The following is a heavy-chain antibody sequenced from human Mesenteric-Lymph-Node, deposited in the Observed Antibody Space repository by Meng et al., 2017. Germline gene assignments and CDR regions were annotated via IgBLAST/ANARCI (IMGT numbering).Heavy chain of an antibody. V-gene: IGHV4-39*01. D-gene: IGHD5-12*01. CDR2: IYYSGST. J-gene: IGHJ4*02. CDR1: GGSISSSRHY. Sequence: QVRLQVPGPGRAKPSENLSPTSSVSGGSISSSRHYWGWIRHPPGKGLELIGSIYYSGSTYYNPSLRSRVTMSLDTSKNQFSLKLSSVTATDTAVYYCARHDGGYGDYFDHWGQGTLVTVSS. CDR3: ARHDGGYGDYFDH.